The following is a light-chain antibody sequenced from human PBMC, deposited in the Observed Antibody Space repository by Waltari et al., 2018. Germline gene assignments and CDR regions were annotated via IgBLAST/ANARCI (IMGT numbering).Light chain of an antibody. CDR2: DIN. J-gene: IGLJ3*02. Sequence: QSALTQPRSVSGSPGQSVAISCTGTSSDIGAYYFVSWYQQYPGKVPKLIIYDINKRPSGVPDRFSGSKSANTASLTISVLQADDEADYYCCAHAGRQLHWVFGEGTKLTVL. CDR3: CAHAGRQLHWV. V-gene: IGLV2-11*01. CDR1: SSDIGAYYF.